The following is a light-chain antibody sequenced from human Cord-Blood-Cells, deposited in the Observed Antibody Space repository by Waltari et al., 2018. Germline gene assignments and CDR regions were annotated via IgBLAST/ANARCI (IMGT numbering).Light chain of an antibody. CDR3: SSYTSSSTLV. CDR1: SSDVGGYNY. CDR2: EVS. Sequence: QSALTQPASVSGSPGQSITISCTGTSSDVGGYNYVSWYQQHPGKAPKLMIYEVSNRPSGVSNPFSGSKSVNTASLTISGLQAEDEADYYCSSYTSSSTLVFGGGTKLTVL. V-gene: IGLV2-14*01. J-gene: IGLJ2*01.